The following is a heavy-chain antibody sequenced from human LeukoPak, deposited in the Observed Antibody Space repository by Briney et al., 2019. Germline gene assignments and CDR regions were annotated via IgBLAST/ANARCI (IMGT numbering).Heavy chain of an antibody. V-gene: IGHV3-9*01. J-gene: IGHJ6*02. Sequence: PGGSLRLSCAASGFTFDDYAMHWVRQAPGKGLEWVSGISWNSGSIGYADSVKGRFTIFRDNAKNSLYLQMNSLRAEDTALYYCAKDITPGIAVAGQDYYYGMDVWGQGTTVTASS. CDR3: AKDITPGIAVAGQDYYYGMDV. CDR2: ISWNSGSI. CDR1: GFTFDDYA. D-gene: IGHD6-19*01.